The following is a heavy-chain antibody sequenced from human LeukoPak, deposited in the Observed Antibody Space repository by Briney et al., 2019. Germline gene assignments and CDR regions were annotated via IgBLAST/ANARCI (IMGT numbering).Heavy chain of an antibody. J-gene: IGHJ3*02. Sequence: SQTLSLTCAISGDGVSSNSVAWNWIRQSPSRGLEWLGRTYFRSQWYNDYAISVKSRITITPDISKNEFSLQLNSVTPDDTAVYYCARLAARGYTFDIWGRGTMVTVSS. V-gene: IGHV6-1*01. CDR2: TYFRSQWYN. CDR3: ARLAARGYTFDI. CDR1: GDGVSSNSVA. D-gene: IGHD3-10*01.